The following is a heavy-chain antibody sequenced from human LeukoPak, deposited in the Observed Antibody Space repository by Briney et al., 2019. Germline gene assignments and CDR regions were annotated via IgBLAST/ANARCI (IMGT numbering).Heavy chain of an antibody. CDR2: ISAYNGNT. J-gene: IGHJ6*02. V-gene: IGHV1-18*01. CDR3: ARVPDYYYYGMDV. Sequence: ASVKVSCKASGYSFTSYGISWVRQAPGQGLEWMGWISAYNGNTNYAQKLQGRVTMTTDTSTSTAYMELRSLRSDDTAVYYCARVPDYYYYGMDVWVQGTTVTVSS. CDR1: GYSFTSYG.